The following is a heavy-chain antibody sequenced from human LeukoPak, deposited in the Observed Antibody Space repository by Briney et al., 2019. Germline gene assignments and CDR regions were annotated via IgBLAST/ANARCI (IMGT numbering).Heavy chain of an antibody. D-gene: IGHD3-16*02. Sequence: SETLSLTCAVYGGSFSGYYWSWIRQPPGKGLEWIGEINHSGSTNYNPSLKSRVTISVDTSKNQFSLKLSSVTAADTAVYYCARFLSYDYVWGSYRYTWAFDIWGQGTMVTVSS. CDR2: INHSGST. CDR3: ARFLSYDYVWGSYRYTWAFDI. CDR1: GGSFSGYY. J-gene: IGHJ3*02. V-gene: IGHV4-34*01.